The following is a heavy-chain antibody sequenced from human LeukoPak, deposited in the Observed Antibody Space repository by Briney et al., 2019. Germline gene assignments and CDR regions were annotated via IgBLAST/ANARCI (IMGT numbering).Heavy chain of an antibody. CDR3: ARELTPDYGDFGY. Sequence: GGSLRLSCAASGFTVSSNYMSWVRQAPGKGLEWVSVIYSGGSTYYADSVKGRFTISRDNSKNTLYLQMNSLRAEDTAVYYCARELTPDYGDFGYWGQGTLVTVSS. CDR2: IYSGGST. J-gene: IGHJ4*02. D-gene: IGHD4-17*01. V-gene: IGHV3-66*01. CDR1: GFTVSSNY.